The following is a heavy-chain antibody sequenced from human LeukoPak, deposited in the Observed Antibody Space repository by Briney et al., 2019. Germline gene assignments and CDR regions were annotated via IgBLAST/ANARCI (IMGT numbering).Heavy chain of an antibody. CDR3: ARSEQQLVPQNWFDP. J-gene: IGHJ5*02. D-gene: IGHD6-13*01. V-gene: IGHV1-69*05. CDR1: RGTFSSYA. CDR2: IIPIFGTA. Sequence: SVKVSCKASRGTFSSYAISWVRQAPGQGLEWMGRIIPIFGTANYAQKFQGRVTITTDESTSTAYMELSSLRSEDTAVYYCARSEQQLVPQNWFDPWGQGTLVTVSS.